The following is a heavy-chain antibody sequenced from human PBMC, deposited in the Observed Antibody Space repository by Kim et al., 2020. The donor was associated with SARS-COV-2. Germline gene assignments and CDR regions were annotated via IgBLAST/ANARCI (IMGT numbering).Heavy chain of an antibody. CDR3: ARAGPYYYDSSGYYRLDY. Sequence: ASVKVSCKASGYTFTSYAMHWVRQAPGQRLEWMGWINAGNGNTKYSQKFQGRVTITRDTSASTAYMELSSLRSEDTAVYYCARAGPYYYDSSGYYRLDYWGQGTLVTVSS. CDR2: INAGNGNT. V-gene: IGHV1-3*01. CDR1: GYTFTSYA. J-gene: IGHJ4*02. D-gene: IGHD3-22*01.